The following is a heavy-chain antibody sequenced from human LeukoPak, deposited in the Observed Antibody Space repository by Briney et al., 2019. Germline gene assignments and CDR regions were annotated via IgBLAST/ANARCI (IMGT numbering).Heavy chain of an antibody. V-gene: IGHV4-59*01. CDR2: IYYSGST. CDR1: GGSISSYY. Sequence: SETLSLTCTVSGGSISSYYWSWIRQPPGKGLEWIGYIYYSGSTNYNPSLKSRVTISADTSKNQFSLKLSSVTAADTAVYYCARDNWNYGSSMDVWGQGTTVTVSS. CDR3: ARDNWNYGSSMDV. D-gene: IGHD1-7*01. J-gene: IGHJ6*02.